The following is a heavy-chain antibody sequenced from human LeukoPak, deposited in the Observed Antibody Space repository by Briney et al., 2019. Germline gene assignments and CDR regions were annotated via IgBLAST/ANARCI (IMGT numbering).Heavy chain of an antibody. D-gene: IGHD6-13*01. V-gene: IGHV3-7*01. J-gene: IGHJ4*02. Sequence: SGGSLRLSCAASGFTFSSYWMSWVRQAPGKGLEWVANIKQDGSEKYYVDSVKGRFTISRDNAKNSLYLQMNSLRAEDTAMYYCARVWYSKHWGYFDYWGQGTLVTVSS. CDR2: IKQDGSEK. CDR1: GFTFSSYW. CDR3: ARVWYSKHWGYFDY.